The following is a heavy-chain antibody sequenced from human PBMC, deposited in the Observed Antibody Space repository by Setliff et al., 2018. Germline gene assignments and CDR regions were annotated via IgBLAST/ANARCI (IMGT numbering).Heavy chain of an antibody. D-gene: IGHD3-22*01. CDR1: GGSISSGGYY. V-gene: IGHV4-31*03. CDR3: ARVTMIALSRRAFDI. CDR2: IYYSGST. Sequence: LSLTCTVSGGSISSGGYYWSWIRQHPGKGLEWIGYIYYSGSTYYNPSLKSRVTISIDTSKNQFSLKLSSVTAADTAVYYCARVTMIALSRRAFDIWGQGTMVTVSS. J-gene: IGHJ3*02.